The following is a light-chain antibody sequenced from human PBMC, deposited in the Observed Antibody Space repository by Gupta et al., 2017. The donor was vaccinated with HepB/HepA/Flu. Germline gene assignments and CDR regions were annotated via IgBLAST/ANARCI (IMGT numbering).Light chain of an antibody. CDR3: QTWGTGIHV. CDR2: LNSDGSH. V-gene: IGLV4-69*01. CDR1: SGHTNYA. Sequence: LVLTQSPSASASLGASVKLTCTLSSGHTNYAIAWHQQQPEKGPRFLMKLNSDGSHNKADGIPDRFSGSSSGAERYLTISRLQSEDEADYYCQTWGTGIHVFGGGTKLTVL. J-gene: IGLJ2*01.